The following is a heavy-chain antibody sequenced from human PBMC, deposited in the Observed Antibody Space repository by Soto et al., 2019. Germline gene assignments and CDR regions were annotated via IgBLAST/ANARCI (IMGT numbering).Heavy chain of an antibody. CDR2: IDPSGSYT. CDR1: GYSFTSYW. CDR3: ARREEGDAFDI. V-gene: IGHV5-10-1*01. Sequence: PGESLKISCKGSGYSFTSYWISCVRQMPGKGLEWMGRIDPSGSYTNYRPSFQGQVTISADKCISTAYLQWSSLKASDPAMYYCARREEGDAFDIWGQGTMVTVSS. J-gene: IGHJ3*02. D-gene: IGHD1-26*01.